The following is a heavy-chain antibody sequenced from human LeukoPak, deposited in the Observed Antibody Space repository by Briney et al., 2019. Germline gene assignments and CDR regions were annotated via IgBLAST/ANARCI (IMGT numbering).Heavy chain of an antibody. CDR3: ARDKAVTTELTQYFQH. CDR2: ISAYNGYT. D-gene: IGHD4-11*01. J-gene: IGHJ1*01. Sequence: ASVKVSCKASGYTFTSYGISWVRQAPGQGLEWMGGISAYNGYTNYAQKFQFRVTMTTDTSTSTAYMELRSLTSDDTAVYYCARDKAVTTELTQYFQHWGQGTLVTVSS. CDR1: GYTFTSYG. V-gene: IGHV1-18*01.